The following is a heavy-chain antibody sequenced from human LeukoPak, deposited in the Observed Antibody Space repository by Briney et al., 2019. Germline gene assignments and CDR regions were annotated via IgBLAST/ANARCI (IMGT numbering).Heavy chain of an antibody. D-gene: IGHD6-13*01. J-gene: IGHJ4*02. CDR1: GFTFSSYA. CDR3: AKASRQLVDRGYYFDY. Sequence: PGGSLRLSCAASGFTFSSYAMSWVRQAPGKGLEWVSVISGSGGSTYYADSVKGRFTISRDNSENTLFLQMNSLRAEDTAVYYCAKASRQLVDRGYYFDYWGQGTLVTVSS. V-gene: IGHV3-23*01. CDR2: ISGSGGST.